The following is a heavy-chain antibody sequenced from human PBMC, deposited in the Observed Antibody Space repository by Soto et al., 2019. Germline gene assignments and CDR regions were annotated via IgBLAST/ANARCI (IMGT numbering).Heavy chain of an antibody. CDR3: ARLLHCTNGVCYTPWFDP. Sequence: QLQLQESGPGLVKPSETLSLTCTVSGGSISSSSYYWGWIRQPPGKGLEWIGSIYYSGSTYYNPSLKSRVTISVDTSKNQFSLKLSSVTAADTAVYYCARLLHCTNGVCYTPWFDPWGQGTLVTVSS. CDR2: IYYSGST. D-gene: IGHD2-8*01. V-gene: IGHV4-39*01. CDR1: GGSISSSSYY. J-gene: IGHJ5*02.